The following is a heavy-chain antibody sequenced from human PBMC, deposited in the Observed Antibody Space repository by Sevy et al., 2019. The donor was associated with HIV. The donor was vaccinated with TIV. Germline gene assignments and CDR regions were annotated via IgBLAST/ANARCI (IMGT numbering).Heavy chain of an antibody. CDR1: GYTLTVFS. D-gene: IGHD3-16*01. V-gene: IGHV1-24*01. Sequence: ASVKVSCKVSGYTLTVFSMHWVRQAPGKGPEWMGGFDPKEGEPIYAQRFQGRVIMTEDTSTDTAYMELSGLRAEDTAVYYCARVAWGGLGAGGSFEIWGQGTPVTVSS. CDR2: FDPKEGEP. J-gene: IGHJ1*01. CDR3: ARVAWGGLGAGGSFEI.